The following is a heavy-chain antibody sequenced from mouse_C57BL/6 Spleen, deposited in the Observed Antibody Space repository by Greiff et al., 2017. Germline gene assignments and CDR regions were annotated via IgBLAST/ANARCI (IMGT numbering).Heavy chain of an antibody. CDR3: ARSGVITTVAYFDY. Sequence: EVQLQQSGPELVKPGASVKISCKASGYTFTDYYMNWVKQSHGKSLEWIGDINPNNGGTSYNQKFKGKATLTVDKSSSTAYMELRSLASEDSAVYYCARSGVITTVAYFDYWGQGTTLTVSS. V-gene: IGHV1-26*01. CDR2: INPNNGGT. CDR1: GYTFTDYY. J-gene: IGHJ2*01. D-gene: IGHD1-1*01.